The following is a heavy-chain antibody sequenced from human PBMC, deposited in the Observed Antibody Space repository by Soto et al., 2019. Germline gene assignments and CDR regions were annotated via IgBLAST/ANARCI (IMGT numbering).Heavy chain of an antibody. J-gene: IGHJ5*02. CDR1: GFAVSSNY. CDR2: SYSGGNT. CDR3: TRGYGAGSYFSDH. Sequence: SLRLSCAASGFAVSSNYMTWVRQAPGKGLEWVSASYSGGNTYYADSVKGRFTSSRDNFQNTLHLQMNSLTAEDTAVYYCTRGYGAGSYFSDHWGQGTLVTVSS. D-gene: IGHD3-10*01. V-gene: IGHV3-53*01.